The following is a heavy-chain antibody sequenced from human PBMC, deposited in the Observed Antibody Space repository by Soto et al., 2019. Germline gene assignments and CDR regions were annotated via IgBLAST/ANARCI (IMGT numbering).Heavy chain of an antibody. J-gene: IGHJ5*02. V-gene: IGHV1-69*13. CDR3: VRVDGVTVREQLVQSSWFDP. CDR2: IIPIFGTA. D-gene: IGHD6-13*01. CDR1: GGTFSSYA. Sequence: ASVKVSCKASGGTFSSYAISWVRQAPGQGLEWMGGIIPIFGTANYAQKFQGRVTITADESTSTAYMELSSLRSEDTAVYYCVRVDGVTVREQLVQSSWFDPWGQGTLVTVSS.